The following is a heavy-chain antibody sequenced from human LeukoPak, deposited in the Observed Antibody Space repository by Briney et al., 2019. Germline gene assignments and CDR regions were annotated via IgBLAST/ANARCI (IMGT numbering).Heavy chain of an antibody. CDR3: ARVATIRYYYGMDV. CDR1: GFTFSTYS. D-gene: IGHD5-12*01. V-gene: IGHV3-21*04. J-gene: IGHJ6*02. Sequence: GGSLRLSCAASGFTFSTYSMNWVRQAPGKGLEWVSSITSSINYIYYADSVKGRFTISRDNAKNSLYLQMNSLRAEDTAVYYCARVATIRYYYGMDVWGQGTTVTVSS. CDR2: ITSSINYI.